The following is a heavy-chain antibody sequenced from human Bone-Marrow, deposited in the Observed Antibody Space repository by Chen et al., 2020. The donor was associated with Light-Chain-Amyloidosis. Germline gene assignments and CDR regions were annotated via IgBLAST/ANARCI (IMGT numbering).Heavy chain of an antibody. Sequence: VGAGGGVGQPGRSLGLSCAASGFTFSSYAMYWVRQAPGKGLEWLAFISYDGSRVSYAGSLKGRFTISRDQSKRKLYLQMNSLGPEDTALYYCARERDGRGLDYWGQGTLVSVST. V-gene: IGHV3-30*03. CDR3: ARERDGRGLDY. D-gene: IGHD3-10*01. J-gene: IGHJ4*02. CDR2: ISYDGSRV. CDR1: GFTFSSYA.